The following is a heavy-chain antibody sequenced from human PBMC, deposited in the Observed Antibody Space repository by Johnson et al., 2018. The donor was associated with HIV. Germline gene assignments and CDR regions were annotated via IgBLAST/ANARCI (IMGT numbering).Heavy chain of an antibody. Sequence: VQLVESGGGLVEPGGSLRLSCAASGFTFSSYYMSWVRQAPGKGLEWVSVLFSGGSTYYADSVKGRFTISRDNSKNTLYLQMNSLRAEDTAVYYCARACRDGYTCDAFDIWDQGTIVTVSS. CDR1: GFTFSSYY. V-gene: IGHV3-66*01. D-gene: IGHD5-24*01. CDR2: LFSGGST. J-gene: IGHJ3*02. CDR3: ARACRDGYTCDAFDI.